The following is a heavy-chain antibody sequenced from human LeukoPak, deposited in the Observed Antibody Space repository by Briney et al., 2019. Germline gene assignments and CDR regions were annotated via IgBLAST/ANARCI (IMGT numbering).Heavy chain of an antibody. V-gene: IGHV4-34*01. CDR1: GGSFSDDY. D-gene: IGHD5-12*01. CDR2: INHSGTT. J-gene: IGHJ6*02. Sequence: PSETLSLTCAVYGGSFSDDYWSWIRQPPGKGLEWIGEINHSGTTNYNPSLKSRVTISVDTSKNQFSLKLSSVIAADTAVYYYARDVRLRPRSDVGGQGTTVTVS. CDR3: ARDVRLRPRSDV.